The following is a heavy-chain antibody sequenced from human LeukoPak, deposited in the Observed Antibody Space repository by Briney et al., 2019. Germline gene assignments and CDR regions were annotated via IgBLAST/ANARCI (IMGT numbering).Heavy chain of an antibody. Sequence: GGSLRLSCAASGFTVRNNYMSWVRRAAGKGLERVALIYSVGSTYYADSVKGRFTISRDNSKNTLHLQMNSLRAEDTAVYYCVRNSGELGAWGQGTLVTVSS. CDR2: IYSVGST. D-gene: IGHD2-21*01. V-gene: IGHV3-53*01. J-gene: IGHJ5*02. CDR1: GFTVRNNY. CDR3: VRNSGELGA.